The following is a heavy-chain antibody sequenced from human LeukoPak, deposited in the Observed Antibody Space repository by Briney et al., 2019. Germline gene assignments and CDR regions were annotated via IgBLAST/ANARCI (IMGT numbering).Heavy chain of an antibody. V-gene: IGHV4-30-2*01. CDR1: GGSISSGGYS. CDR3: ARSWEFYCSGGSCSGGYFDY. D-gene: IGHD2-15*01. Sequence: TLSLTCAVSGGSISSGGYSWSWIRQPPGKGLEWIGYIYHSGSTYYNPSLKSRVTISVDTSKNQFSLKLSSVTAADTAVYYCARSWEFYCSGGSCSGGYFDYWGQGTLVTVSS. J-gene: IGHJ4*02. CDR2: IYHSGST.